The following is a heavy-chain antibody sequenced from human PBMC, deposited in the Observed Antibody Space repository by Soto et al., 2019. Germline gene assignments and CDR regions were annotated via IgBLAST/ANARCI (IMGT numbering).Heavy chain of an antibody. CDR3: ARRVQANGATTQDNWLAP. D-gene: IGHD1-26*01. CDR1: GGSISSSS. Sequence: SETLSLTCTVSGGSISSSSWNWIRQAPGKRLEWIGCIFYTGSTNFNPSLESRVAMSLDTSKNQFSLRLSSVTAADTAVYYCARRVQANGATTQDNWLAPWGQGTRVTVS. CDR2: IFYTGST. J-gene: IGHJ5*02. V-gene: IGHV4-59*08.